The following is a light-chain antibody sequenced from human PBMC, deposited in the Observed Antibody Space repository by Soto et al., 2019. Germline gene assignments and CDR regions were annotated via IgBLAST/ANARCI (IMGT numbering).Light chain of an antibody. CDR1: QSVSTN. J-gene: IGKJ2*01. V-gene: IGKV3-15*01. CDR2: TAS. Sequence: EIVMTQSPATLSVSPGERATLSCRASQSVSTNLAWYQQKPGQAPRLLIHTASTRATGIPARFSGSGSGTEFTLTINSLQSEDFAVYYCQQYHNWPPYTFGQGTKLEIK. CDR3: QQYHNWPPYT.